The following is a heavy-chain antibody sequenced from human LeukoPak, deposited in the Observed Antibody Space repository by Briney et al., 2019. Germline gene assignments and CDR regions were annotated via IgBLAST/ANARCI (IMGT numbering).Heavy chain of an antibody. D-gene: IGHD1-26*01. V-gene: IGHV4-30-2*01. J-gene: IGHJ4*02. CDR2: IYHSGST. CDR1: GGSISSGGYS. Sequence: SQTLSLTCAVSGGSISSGGYSWSWIRQPPGKGLEWIGYIYHSGSTYYNPSLKSRVTISVDTSKNQFSLKLSSVTAADTAVYYCARESPPVGATTLDYWGQGTLVTVSS. CDR3: ARESPPVGATTLDY.